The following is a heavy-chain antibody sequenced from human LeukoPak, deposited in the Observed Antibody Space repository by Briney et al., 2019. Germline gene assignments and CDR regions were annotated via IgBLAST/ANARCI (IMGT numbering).Heavy chain of an antibody. V-gene: IGHV3-53*01. Sequence: PGGSLRLSCAASGFTVSSNYMSWVRQAPGKGLEWVSVIYSGGSTYYADSVKGRFTISRDNAKNSLYLQMNSLRAEDTAVYYCARVLNCSSTSCYWTFDPWGQGTLVTVSS. CDR2: IYSGGST. CDR3: ARVLNCSSTSCYWTFDP. CDR1: GFTVSSNY. D-gene: IGHD2-2*01. J-gene: IGHJ5*02.